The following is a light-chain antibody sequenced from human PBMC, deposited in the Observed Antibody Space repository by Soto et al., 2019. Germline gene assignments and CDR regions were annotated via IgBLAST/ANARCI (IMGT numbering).Light chain of an antibody. V-gene: IGKV1-5*03. CDR3: QQYDSYSLT. CDR1: QSISSW. J-gene: IGKJ1*01. Sequence: DIHMTQSPSTLSASVGDRVTITCRASQSISSWLAWYQQKPGKAPKLLIYKASSLQSGVPSRFSGSGSGTEFTLTISSLQPDDFATYYCQQYDSYSLTFGQGTKVEIK. CDR2: KAS.